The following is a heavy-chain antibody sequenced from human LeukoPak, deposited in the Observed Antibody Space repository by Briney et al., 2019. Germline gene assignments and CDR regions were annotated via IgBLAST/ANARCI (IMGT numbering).Heavy chain of an antibody. CDR2: ISYDGSNK. CDR3: ARVRSSGWYVRDDAFDI. Sequence: GRSLRLSCAASGFTFSSYAMHWVRQAPGKGLEWVAVISYDGSNKYYADSVKGRFTISRDNSKNTLYLHMNSLRAEDTAVYYCARVRSSGWYVRDDAFDIWGQGTMVTVSS. V-gene: IGHV3-30*04. D-gene: IGHD6-19*01. CDR1: GFTFSSYA. J-gene: IGHJ3*02.